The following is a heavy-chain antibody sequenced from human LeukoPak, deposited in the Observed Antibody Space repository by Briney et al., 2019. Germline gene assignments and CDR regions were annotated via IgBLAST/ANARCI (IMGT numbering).Heavy chain of an antibody. J-gene: IGHJ3*02. Sequence: GASVRVSCKASGYTFTDYYIHWVRQAPGQGLEWMAWMNPDRGDTNNAQKFQGRVTMSRDTSISTVYMELSRLRPDDTAVYYCARDWGVWSSDIWGQGTMVTVST. V-gene: IGHV1-2*02. D-gene: IGHD6-19*01. CDR2: MNPDRGDT. CDR3: ARDWGVWSSDI. CDR1: GYTFTDYY.